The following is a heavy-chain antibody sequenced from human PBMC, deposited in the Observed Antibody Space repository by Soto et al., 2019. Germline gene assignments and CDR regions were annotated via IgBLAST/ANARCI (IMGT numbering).Heavy chain of an antibody. Sequence: EVQLVESGGGLVQPGGSLRLSCAASGFTFSNAWMNWVRQAPGKGLEWIGRIKSKSSGGTTDYAAPVEGRVAITRDDSKSILYLQMTSLTIEDTAVYFCTSEKGWRQSPLDSWGQGALVTVSS. V-gene: IGHV3-15*01. D-gene: IGHD4-4*01. CDR2: IKSKSSGGTT. CDR3: TSEKGWRQSPLDS. CDR1: GFTFSNAW. J-gene: IGHJ5*01.